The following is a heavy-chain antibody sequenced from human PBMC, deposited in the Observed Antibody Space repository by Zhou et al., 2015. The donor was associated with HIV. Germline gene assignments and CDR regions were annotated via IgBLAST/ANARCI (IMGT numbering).Heavy chain of an antibody. V-gene: IGHV1-69*01. J-gene: IGHJ3*02. CDR3: AREGYGGSYRHIDAFDI. CDR1: GGTFSSYA. Sequence: QVQLVQSGAEVKKPGSSVKVSCKASGGTFSSYAISWVRQAPGQGLEWMGGIIPIFGTANYAQKFQGRVTITADESTSTAYMELSSLRSEDTAVYYCAREGYGGSYRHIDAFDIWGQGTMVTVSS. D-gene: IGHD3-16*02. CDR2: IIPIFGTA.